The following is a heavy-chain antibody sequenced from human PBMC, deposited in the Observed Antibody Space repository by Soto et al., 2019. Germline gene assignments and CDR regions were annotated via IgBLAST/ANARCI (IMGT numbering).Heavy chain of an antibody. D-gene: IGHD3-9*01. CDR3: ARLEGLATISYYFDF. Sequence: SETLSLTCDVYGGSFSAYYWGWIRQLPGKGLEWIGEINHSGSTNYNPSLQTRVTISLDKSKSQFSLKLNSVTAADSAVYFCARLEGLATISYYFDFWGPGALVTVSS. V-gene: IGHV4-34*01. CDR2: INHSGST. J-gene: IGHJ4*02. CDR1: GGSFSAYY.